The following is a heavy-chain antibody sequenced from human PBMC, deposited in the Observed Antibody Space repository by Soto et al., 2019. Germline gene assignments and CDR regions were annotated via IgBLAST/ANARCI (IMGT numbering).Heavy chain of an antibody. CDR3: ARHERYNAYLFIFDP. CDR1: GGSITNYY. Sequence: SETLSLTCTVSGGSITNYYWSWIRQPPGRRLEWIGYIYYIGSTNYNPSLESRVTMSVDTSKNQFSLKLSSVTAADTAVYYCARHERYNAYLFIFDPWGQGTLVTVSS. D-gene: IGHD5-12*01. V-gene: IGHV4-59*08. J-gene: IGHJ5*02. CDR2: IYYIGST.